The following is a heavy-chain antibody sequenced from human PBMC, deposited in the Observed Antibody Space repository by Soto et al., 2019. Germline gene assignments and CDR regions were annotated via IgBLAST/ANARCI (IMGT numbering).Heavy chain of an antibody. J-gene: IGHJ4*02. D-gene: IGHD2-15*01. V-gene: IGHV4-30-2*01. CDR1: GGSVSSGGYS. CDR3: ARGQVVAAQH. Sequence: QLQLQESGSGLVKPSQSLSLTCAVSGGSVSSGGYSWSWIRQPPGKGLEWIGYIYHSGSTYYNPSLRHRVTVSVYRSKNQFSLKLSSVTAADTAVYNCARGQVVAAQHWGQGTLVTVSS. CDR2: IYHSGST.